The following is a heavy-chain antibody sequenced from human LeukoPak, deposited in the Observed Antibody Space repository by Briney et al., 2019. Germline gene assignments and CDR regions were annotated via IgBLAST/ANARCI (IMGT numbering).Heavy chain of an antibody. J-gene: IGHJ5*02. CDR2: IIPIFGTA. Sequence: SVKVSCKASGGTFSSYAISWVRQAPGQGLEWMGGIIPIFGTANYAQKFQGRVTITADESTSTAYMELSSLRSEDTAVYYCARDLSLGGDCGGDCYRSWGQGTLVTVSS. V-gene: IGHV1-69*13. D-gene: IGHD2-21*02. CDR3: ARDLSLGGDCGGDCYRS. CDR1: GGTFSSYA.